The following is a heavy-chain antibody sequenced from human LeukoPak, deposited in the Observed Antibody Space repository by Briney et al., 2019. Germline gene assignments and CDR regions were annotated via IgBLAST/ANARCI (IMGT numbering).Heavy chain of an antibody. CDR1: GFTLTSYA. CDR2: IYSSGST. V-gene: IGHV4-4*07. Sequence: ESLTLSCAAPGFTLTSYAMSWIRHPAGEGLEWIGRIYSSGSTNYNPSLKSRVTISVDTSKNQFSLNLSSLTAADTAFYYCARESYSSGWYKDYWGQGILVTVSS. D-gene: IGHD6-19*01. J-gene: IGHJ4*02. CDR3: ARESYSSGWYKDY.